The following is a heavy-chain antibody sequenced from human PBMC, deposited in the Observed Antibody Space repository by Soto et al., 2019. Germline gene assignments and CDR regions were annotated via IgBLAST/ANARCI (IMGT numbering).Heavy chain of an antibody. CDR1: GYSFTSYW. Sequence: GESLKISCKGSGYSFTSYWIGWVRQMPGKGLEWMGIIYPGNSDTRYSPSFQGQVTISADKSISTAYLQWSSLKASDTAMYYCARHSSSWYLERYYGMDVWGQGTTVTV. CDR3: ARHSSSWYLERYYGMDV. CDR2: IYPGNSDT. V-gene: IGHV5-51*01. D-gene: IGHD6-13*01. J-gene: IGHJ6*02.